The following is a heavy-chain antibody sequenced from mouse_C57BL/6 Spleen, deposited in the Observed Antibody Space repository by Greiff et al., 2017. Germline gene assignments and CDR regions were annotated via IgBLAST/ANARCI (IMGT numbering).Heavy chain of an antibody. J-gene: IGHJ4*01. D-gene: IGHD4-1*01. CDR3: ASANLYYAMDY. Sequence: VMLVESGPGLVQPSQSLSITCTVSGFSLTSYGVHWVRQSPGKGLEWLGVIWSGGSTDYNAAFISRLSISKDNSKSQVFFKMNRLQADDTAIYYCASANLYYAMDYWGQGTSVTVSS. CDR2: IWSGGST. CDR1: GFSLTSYG. V-gene: IGHV2-2*01.